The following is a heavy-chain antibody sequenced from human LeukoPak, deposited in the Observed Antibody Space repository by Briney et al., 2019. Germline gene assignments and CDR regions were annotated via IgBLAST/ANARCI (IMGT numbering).Heavy chain of an antibody. CDR2: VNGYSGGT. CDR3: ARVNGGFSYDFDS. D-gene: IGHD4-23*01. Sequence: ASVKVSCKASGYTFTDYYMHWVRQAPGQGLEWMGWVNGYSGGTNYAQKFQGRVTMTRDTSISTAYMELSGLRTDDTAVYYCARVNGGFSYDFDSWGHGTPVTVSS. CDR1: GYTFTDYY. V-gene: IGHV1-2*02. J-gene: IGHJ4*01.